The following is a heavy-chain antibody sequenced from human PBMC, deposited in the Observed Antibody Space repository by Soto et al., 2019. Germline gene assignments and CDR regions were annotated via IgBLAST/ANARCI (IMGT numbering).Heavy chain of an antibody. V-gene: IGHV3-30-3*01. Sequence: GGSLRLSCAASGFTFSSYAMHWVRQAPGKGLEWVAVISYDGSNKYYADSVKGRFTISRDNSKNTLYLQMNSLRAEDTAVYYCARERSGSYQYWGQGTLVTVSS. CDR1: GFTFSSYA. D-gene: IGHD3-10*01. CDR2: ISYDGSNK. J-gene: IGHJ4*02. CDR3: ARERSGSYQY.